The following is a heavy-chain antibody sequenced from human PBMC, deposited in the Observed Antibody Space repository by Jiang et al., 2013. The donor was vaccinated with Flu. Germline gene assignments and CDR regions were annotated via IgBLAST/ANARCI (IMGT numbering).Heavy chain of an antibody. V-gene: IGHV3-74*01. CDR3: ARGIAFRELPDY. CDR1: GFSFSTYW. D-gene: IGHD3-10*01. Sequence: VQLVESGGGLVQPGGSLRLSCAASGFSFSTYWMHWVRQDPGKGLVWVSRINSDGRITNYADSVKGRFTISRDNARDTLYLHMTSLRGEDTAVYYRARGIAFRELPDYWGQGPWSASPQ. J-gene: IGHJ4*02. CDR2: INSDGRIT.